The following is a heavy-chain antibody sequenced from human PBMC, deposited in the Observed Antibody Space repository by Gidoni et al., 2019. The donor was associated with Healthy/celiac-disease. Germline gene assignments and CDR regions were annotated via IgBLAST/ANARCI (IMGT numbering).Heavy chain of an antibody. D-gene: IGHD6-13*01. J-gene: IGHJ3*02. V-gene: IGHV3-48*02. Sequence: EVQLVESGGGLVQPGGSLRLSCAASGFTFSSYSMNWVRQAPGKGLEWVSYISSSSSTIYYADSVKGRFTISRDNAKNSLYLQMNSLRDEDTAVYYCAREAPKYSSSWYIRAFDIWGQGTMVTVSS. CDR3: AREAPKYSSSWYIRAFDI. CDR2: ISSSSSTI. CDR1: GFTFSSYS.